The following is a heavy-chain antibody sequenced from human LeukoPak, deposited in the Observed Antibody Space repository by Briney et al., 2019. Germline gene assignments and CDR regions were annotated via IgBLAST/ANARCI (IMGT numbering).Heavy chain of an antibody. CDR3: ARGLFDWLIGDDY. J-gene: IGHJ4*02. CDR2: INPNSGGT. CDR1: GYTFTGYY. Sequence: GASVKVSRKASGYTFTGYYMHWVRQAPGRGLEWMGWINPNSGGTNYAQKFQGRVTMTRDTSISTAYMELSRLRSDDTAVYYCARGLFDWLIGDDYWGQGTLVTVSS. D-gene: IGHD3-9*01. V-gene: IGHV1-2*02.